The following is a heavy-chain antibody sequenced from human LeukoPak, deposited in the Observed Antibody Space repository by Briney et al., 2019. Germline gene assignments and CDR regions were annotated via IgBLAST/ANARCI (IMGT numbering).Heavy chain of an antibody. V-gene: IGHV1-58*02. CDR3: AAVQVGANYYFGS. Sequence: GTSVKVSCKASGFTFTSSAMQWVRQARGQRLEWIGWIVVGSGNTNYAQKFQERVTITRDMSTSRAYMELSSRRSEDTAVYYCAAVQVGANYYFGSWGQGTLVTVSS. D-gene: IGHD1-26*01. CDR1: GFTFTSSA. J-gene: IGHJ4*02. CDR2: IVVGSGNT.